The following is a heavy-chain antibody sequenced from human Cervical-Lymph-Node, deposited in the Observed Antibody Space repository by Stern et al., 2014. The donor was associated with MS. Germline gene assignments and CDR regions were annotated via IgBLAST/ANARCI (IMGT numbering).Heavy chain of an antibody. Sequence: VQLVPSGAELIRPGESLKISCKGSGFKFSIYWIAWVRQMPGKGLEWMGIIYPGDSETRYSPSCQGQVTMSADKSTSTAYLQWSSLNASDTAMYFCARQTTAWASDVWGQGTLVTVSS. CDR3: ARQTTAWASDV. D-gene: IGHD1-14*01. CDR2: IYPGDSET. J-gene: IGHJ4*02. CDR1: GFKFSIYW. V-gene: IGHV5-51*01.